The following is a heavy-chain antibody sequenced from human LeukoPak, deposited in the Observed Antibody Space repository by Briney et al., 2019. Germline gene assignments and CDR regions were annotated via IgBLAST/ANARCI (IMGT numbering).Heavy chain of an antibody. V-gene: IGHV4-34*01. D-gene: IGHD3-9*01. CDR3: ARGSVRYFDWLLSPYYYGMDV. CDR1: GGSFSGYY. Sequence: SETLSLTCADYGGSFSGYYWSWIRQPPGKGLEWIGEINHSGSTNYNPSLKSRVTISVDTSKNQFSLKLSSVTAAGTAVYYCARGSVRYFDWLLSPYYYGMDVWGQGTTVTVSS. CDR2: INHSGST. J-gene: IGHJ6*02.